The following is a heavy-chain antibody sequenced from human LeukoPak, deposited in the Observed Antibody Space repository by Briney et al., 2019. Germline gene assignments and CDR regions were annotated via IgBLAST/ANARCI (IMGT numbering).Heavy chain of an antibody. CDR3: TTDPPKQLGISGHYGMDV. CDR2: IKSKTDGGTT. Sequence: GGSLRLSCVVSGFTFSNYSMSWVRQGPGKGLEWVGRIKSKTDGGTTDYAAPVKGRFTISRDDSKNTLYLQMNSLKTEDTAVYYCTTDPPKQLGISGHYGMDVWGQGTTVTVSS. CDR1: GFTFSNYS. V-gene: IGHV3-15*01. J-gene: IGHJ6*02. D-gene: IGHD7-27*01.